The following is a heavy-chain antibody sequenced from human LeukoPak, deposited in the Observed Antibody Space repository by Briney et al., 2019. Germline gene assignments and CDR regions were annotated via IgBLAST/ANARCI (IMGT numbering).Heavy chain of an antibody. CDR2: IWYDGSNK. Sequence: PGGSLRLSCAASGFTFSSYGMHWVRQAPGKGLEWVAVIWYDGSNKYYADSVKGRFTISRDNSKNTLYLQMNSLRAEDTAVYYCAKDLLSLTQSGYWGQGTLVTVSS. V-gene: IGHV3-33*06. CDR3: AKDLLSLTQSGY. J-gene: IGHJ4*02. D-gene: IGHD2-15*01. CDR1: GFTFSSYG.